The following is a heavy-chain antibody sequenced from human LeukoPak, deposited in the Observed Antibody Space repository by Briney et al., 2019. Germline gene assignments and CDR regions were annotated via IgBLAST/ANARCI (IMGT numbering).Heavy chain of an antibody. J-gene: IGHJ4*02. D-gene: IGHD6-13*01. CDR1: GGSISSGGYY. Sequence: PSETLSPTCTVSGGSISSGGYYWSWIRQHPGKGLEWIGYIYYSGSTSYNPSLKSRVTISVDTSKNQFSLKLSSVTAADTAMYYCARCRIAAGSIWEDYWGQGTLVTVSS. V-gene: IGHV4-31*03. CDR2: IYYSGST. CDR3: ARCRIAAGSIWEDY.